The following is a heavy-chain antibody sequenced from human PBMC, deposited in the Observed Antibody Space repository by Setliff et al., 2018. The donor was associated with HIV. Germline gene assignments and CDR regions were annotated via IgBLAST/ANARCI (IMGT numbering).Heavy chain of an antibody. D-gene: IGHD2-8*01. V-gene: IGHV4-30-4*08. Sequence: SETLSLTCGVYGGSVSAYEWSWIRQPPGKGLEWIGYIYYTGSTYYNPSLKSRVTISLDTSRNQFSLKLSSVTAADTAVYYCECYNSDDGYFDNWGQGALVTVSS. J-gene: IGHJ4*02. CDR1: GGSVSAYE. CDR2: IYYTGST. CDR3: ECYNSDDGYFDN.